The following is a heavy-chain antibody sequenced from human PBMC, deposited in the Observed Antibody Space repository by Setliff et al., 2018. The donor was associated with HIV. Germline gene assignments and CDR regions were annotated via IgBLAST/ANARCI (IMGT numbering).Heavy chain of an antibody. CDR2: INTNTGNP. V-gene: IGHV7-4-1*02. CDR3: ARTEEAMVRGVRSYYYYGMDV. Sequence: ASVKVSCKASGYSFTSYAINWVRQAPGQGLEWMGWINTNTGNPTYAQGFTGRFVFSLDTSVSTAYLQISSLKAEDTAVYYCARTEEAMVRGVRSYYYYGMDVWGQGTTVTVSS. D-gene: IGHD3-10*01. CDR1: GYSFTSYA. J-gene: IGHJ6*02.